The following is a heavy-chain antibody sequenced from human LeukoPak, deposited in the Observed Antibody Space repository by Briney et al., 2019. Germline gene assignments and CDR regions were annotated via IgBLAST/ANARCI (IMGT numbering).Heavy chain of an antibody. CDR1: GFTFSSYA. J-gene: IGHJ4*02. D-gene: IGHD6-19*01. CDR2: ISYDGSNK. CDR3: ARAQDAVAGTLFHH. V-gene: IGHV3-30*04. Sequence: GRSLRLSCAASGFTFSSYAMHWVRQAPGKGLEWVAVISYDGSNKYYADSVKGRFTISRDNSKNTLYLPMNSLRAEDTAVYYCARAQDAVAGTLFHHWGQGTLVTVSS.